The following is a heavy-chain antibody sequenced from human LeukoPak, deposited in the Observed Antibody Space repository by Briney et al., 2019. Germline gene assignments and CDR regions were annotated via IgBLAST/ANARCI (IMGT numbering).Heavy chain of an antibody. CDR3: ARGDEQGYCSGGSCFPFDY. CDR1: GGSFSGYY. J-gene: IGHJ4*02. Sequence: SETLSLTCAVYGGSFSGYYWSWIRQPPGKGLEWIGEINHSGSTNYNRSLKSRVTISVDTSKNQFSLKLSSVTAADTAGYYCARGDEQGYCSGGSCFPFDYWGQGTLVTVSS. V-gene: IGHV4-34*01. D-gene: IGHD2-15*01. CDR2: INHSGST.